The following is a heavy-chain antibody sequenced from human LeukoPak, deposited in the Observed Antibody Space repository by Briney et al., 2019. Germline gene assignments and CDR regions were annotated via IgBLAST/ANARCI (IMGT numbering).Heavy chain of an antibody. D-gene: IGHD2-21*01. V-gene: IGHV3-7*01. Sequence: GGSLRLSCAASGFTFSSYWMSWVRQAPGKGLEWVANIKQDGSEKYYVDSVKGRFTISRDNAKNSLYLQMNSLRAEDTAVYYCAREGDILWSLWAFDIWGQGTMVTVSS. CDR2: IKQDGSEK. J-gene: IGHJ3*02. CDR3: AREGDILWSLWAFDI. CDR1: GFTFSSYW.